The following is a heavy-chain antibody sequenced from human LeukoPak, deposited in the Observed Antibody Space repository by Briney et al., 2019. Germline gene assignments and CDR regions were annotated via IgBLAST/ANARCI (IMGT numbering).Heavy chain of an antibody. CDR3: ARRGGQRDFAY. V-gene: IGHV4-4*02. D-gene: IGHD6-25*01. J-gene: IGHJ4*02. CDR2: IYHSGST. CDR1: GGSLSSSNW. Sequence: PSQTLSLTCTVSGGSLSSSNWWSWVRQPPGKGVEWIGEIYHSGSTNYNPSLKSRVTISVDKSKNQFSLKLSSVTAADTAVYYCARRGGQRDFAYWGPGTLVTVSS.